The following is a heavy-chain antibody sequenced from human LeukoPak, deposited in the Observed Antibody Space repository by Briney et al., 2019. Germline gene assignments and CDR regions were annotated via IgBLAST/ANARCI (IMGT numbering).Heavy chain of an antibody. CDR1: GFIFTGQY. CDR3: ARGVGLTTLTPNDY. CDR2: INPNSGDT. Sequence: ASVKVSCKAPGFIFTGQYIHWVRQAPGQGLEWMGWINPNSGDTNYAQKYQGRVTMTRDTSISTAYMELSRLTFDDTAVYYCARGVGLTTLTPNDYWGQGTLVTVSS. V-gene: IGHV1-2*02. J-gene: IGHJ4*02. D-gene: IGHD4-11*01.